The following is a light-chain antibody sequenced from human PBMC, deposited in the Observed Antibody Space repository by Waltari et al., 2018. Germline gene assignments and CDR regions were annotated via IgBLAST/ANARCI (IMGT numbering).Light chain of an antibody. CDR1: SGSIASNF. CDR2: EDY. V-gene: IGLV6-57*04. Sequence: NFMLTHAHSVSESPGKTVAISRTRSSGSIASNFVQWYQQRPGRAPTLVIYEDYERPSGVPDRFSGSIDRSSNSASLTISELKTEDEAEYYCQSYGSKIVVFGSATKLTVL. J-gene: IGLJ2*01. CDR3: QSYGSKIVV.